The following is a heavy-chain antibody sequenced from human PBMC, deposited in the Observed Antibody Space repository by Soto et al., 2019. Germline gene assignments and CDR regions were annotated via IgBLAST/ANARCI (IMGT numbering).Heavy chain of an antibody. Sequence: GESLKISCKGSGYSFTIYWIGWVRQMPGKGLEWMGIIYPGDSDTRYSPSFQGQVTISADKSISTAYLQWSSLKASDTAMYYCARHKGPIVRAIGPFDYWGQGTLVTVSS. J-gene: IGHJ4*02. D-gene: IGHD1-26*01. CDR3: ARHKGPIVRAIGPFDY. CDR2: IYPGDSDT. CDR1: GYSFTIYW. V-gene: IGHV5-51*01.